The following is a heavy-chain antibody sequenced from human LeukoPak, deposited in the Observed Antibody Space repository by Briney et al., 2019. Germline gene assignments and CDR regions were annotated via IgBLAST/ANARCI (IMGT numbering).Heavy chain of an antibody. V-gene: IGHV3-11*01. D-gene: IGHD3-16*01. CDR2: ISDSADTI. J-gene: IGHJ4*02. Sequence: GGSLRLSCAASGFTFSDSYMSWIRQVPGKGLEWISYISDSADTIYYADSVKGRFTTSRDNAKNSLYLQMSSLRAEDTAVYYCAREGGDWGEGYFDYWGQGTLVTVSS. CDR1: GFTFSDSY. CDR3: AREGGDWGEGYFDY.